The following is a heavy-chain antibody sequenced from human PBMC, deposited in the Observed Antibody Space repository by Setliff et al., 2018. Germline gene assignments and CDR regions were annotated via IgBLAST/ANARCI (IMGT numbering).Heavy chain of an antibody. CDR1: GDSMSSYY. Sequence: ASETLSLTCTVSGDSMSSYYWSWSRQSPGKGLEWIGYVHYSGDSNYNPSLKSRVTMSVDTSKDQFSLNLRSVTAAATGVYYCARQPGSGSYYNPRPYYFDFWGQGPLVTVSS. J-gene: IGHJ4*02. V-gene: IGHV4-59*01. D-gene: IGHD3-10*01. CDR3: ARQPGSGSYYNPRPYYFDF. CDR2: VHYSGDS.